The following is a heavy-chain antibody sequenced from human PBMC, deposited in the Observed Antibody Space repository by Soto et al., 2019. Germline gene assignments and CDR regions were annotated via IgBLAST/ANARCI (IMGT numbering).Heavy chain of an antibody. CDR1: GYTFTTYA. Sequence: ASVKVSCKGSGYTFTTYAVQWVRQAPGQRLEWMGWINAGNGNTKYSQKFQGRVSITRDISATTAYMELNSLRAEDTAVYYCARDFGYYYDSSGYFDYGGQGTLVTVSS. V-gene: IGHV1-3*01. J-gene: IGHJ4*02. CDR3: ARDFGYYYDSSGYFDY. D-gene: IGHD3-22*01. CDR2: INAGNGNT.